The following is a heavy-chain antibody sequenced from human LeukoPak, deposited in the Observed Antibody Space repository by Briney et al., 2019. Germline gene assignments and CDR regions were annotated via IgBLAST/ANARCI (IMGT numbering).Heavy chain of an antibody. V-gene: IGHV3-21*01. CDR3: ARVGSPYYYDSSGYRLGFDY. D-gene: IGHD3-22*01. J-gene: IGHJ4*02. CDR1: GFTFSSYS. Sequence: PGGSLRHSCAASGFTFSSYSMNWVRQAPGKGLEGVSSISSSSSYIYYADSVKGRFTISRDNAKNSLYLQMNSLRADDTALYYCARVGSPYYYDSSGYRLGFDYWGQGTLVTVSS. CDR2: ISSSSSYI.